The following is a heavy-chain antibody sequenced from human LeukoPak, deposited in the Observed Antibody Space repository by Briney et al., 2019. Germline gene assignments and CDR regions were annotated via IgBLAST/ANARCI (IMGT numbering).Heavy chain of an antibody. D-gene: IGHD4-17*01. V-gene: IGHV1-69*13. CDR3: ATDDYGDYVLSY. Sequence: ASVKVSCKASGGTFTSYAISWVRQAPGQGLEWMGGIIPIFGTANYAQKFQGRVTITADESTSTAYMELSSLRSEDTAVYYCATDDYGDYVLSYWGQGTLVTVSS. J-gene: IGHJ4*02. CDR2: IIPIFGTA. CDR1: GGTFTSYA.